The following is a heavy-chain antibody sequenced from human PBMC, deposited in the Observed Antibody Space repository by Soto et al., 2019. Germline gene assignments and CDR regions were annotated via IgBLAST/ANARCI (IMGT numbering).Heavy chain of an antibody. D-gene: IGHD6-19*01. CDR3: SRFIMVGGWFDPNYYHGMDV. V-gene: IGHV1-18*01. CDR2: ISGYNGNT. Sequence: QVQLVQSGAEVKKPGASVTVSCKTSGYTFSNYGINWVRQAPGQGLEWMGWISGYNGNTNYAQTVQGRVTMTTDPSTGTVYMELRRLKSDDTAIYYCSRFIMVGGWFDPNYYHGMDVWGQGTTVTVS. CDR1: GYTFSNYG. J-gene: IGHJ6*02.